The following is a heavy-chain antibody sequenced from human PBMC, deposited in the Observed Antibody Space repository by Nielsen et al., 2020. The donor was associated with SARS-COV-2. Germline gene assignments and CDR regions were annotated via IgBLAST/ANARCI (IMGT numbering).Heavy chain of an antibody. Sequence: GESLKISCAASGFTFNIYAMAWVRRAPGRGLQWVTGVSASGGSTYYTDSVKGRFSISRDKSKNTLLLQMHSLRVEDTALYYCAKDGVVRGDALDLWGQGTMVTVSS. D-gene: IGHD3-10*01. CDR1: GFTFNIYA. V-gene: IGHV3-23*01. CDR3: AKDGVVRGDALDL. CDR2: VSASGGST. J-gene: IGHJ3*01.